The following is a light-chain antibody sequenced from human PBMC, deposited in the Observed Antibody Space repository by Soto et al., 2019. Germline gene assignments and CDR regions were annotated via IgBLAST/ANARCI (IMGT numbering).Light chain of an antibody. Sequence: EIVLTQSPGTLSLSPGETATLSCRASESVASNYLAWYQQKPSQAPRLLMSGASSRATGIPDRFSGSGSGTDFTLSITRLQPEDCAVYYCQQYGSSPWTSGQGTKVEIK. CDR2: GAS. J-gene: IGKJ1*01. CDR3: QQYGSSPWT. V-gene: IGKV3-20*01. CDR1: ESVASNY.